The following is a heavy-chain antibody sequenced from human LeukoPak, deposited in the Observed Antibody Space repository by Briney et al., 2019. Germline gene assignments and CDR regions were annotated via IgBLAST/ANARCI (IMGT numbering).Heavy chain of an antibody. CDR3: ARVYNVDV. CDR1: GFTFSTYS. V-gene: IGHV3-7*03. D-gene: IGHD1-14*01. J-gene: IGHJ6*04. Sequence: TGGSLTLPCTVSGFTFSTYSMIWVRQAPGKGLEWVANIKQDGSERYSVDSVTGRFTISRDNAKDSLYLQMNSLRAEDTAVYYCARVYNVDVWGKGTTVTVSS. CDR2: IKQDGSER.